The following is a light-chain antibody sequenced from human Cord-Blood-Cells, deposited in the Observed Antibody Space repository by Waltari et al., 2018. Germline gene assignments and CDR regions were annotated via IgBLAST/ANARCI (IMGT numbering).Light chain of an antibody. Sequence: DIQMTQSPSSLSASVGDRVTITCRASQSISSYLNWYQQKPGKAPKLLIYAASSLQSGVPSRFSGSGSGTDFTLTISSLQPEDFATYYYQQSYSTLFTFDPGTKVDIK. CDR3: QQSYSTLFT. CDR1: QSISSY. J-gene: IGKJ3*01. CDR2: AAS. V-gene: IGKV1-39*01.